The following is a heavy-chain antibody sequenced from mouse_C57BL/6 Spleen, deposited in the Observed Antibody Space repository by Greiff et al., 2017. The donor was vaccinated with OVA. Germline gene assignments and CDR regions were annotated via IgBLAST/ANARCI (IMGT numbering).Heavy chain of an antibody. V-gene: IGHV1-39*01. CDR3: ARGEYGSGYGY. CDR2: INPNYGTT. J-gene: IGHJ2*01. Sequence: EVKLVESGPELVKPGASVKISCKASGYSFTDYNMNWVKQSHGKSLEWIGVINPNYGTTSYNQKFKGKATLTVDQSSSTAYMQLNSLTSEDSAVYYCARGEYGSGYGYWGQGTTLTVSS. D-gene: IGHD1-1*01. CDR1: GYSFTDYN.